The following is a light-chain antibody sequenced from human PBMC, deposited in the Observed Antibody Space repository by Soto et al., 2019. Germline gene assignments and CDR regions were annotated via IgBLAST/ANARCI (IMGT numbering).Light chain of an antibody. V-gene: IGLV1-47*02. CDR3: ASWDASLKGLV. CDR1: SSNIGGTNY. J-gene: IGLJ3*02. CDR2: SNN. Sequence: VLTQPPSASGTPGQKVFISCSGSSSNIGGTNYAYWYQQLPGAAPKLLMHSNNLRPSGVPERISGSKFGTAASLAISGLRSEDEAVYYCASWDASLKGLVFGGGTKVTVL.